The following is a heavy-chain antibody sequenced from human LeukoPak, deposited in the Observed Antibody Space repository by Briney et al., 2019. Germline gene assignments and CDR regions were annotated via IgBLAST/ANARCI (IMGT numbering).Heavy chain of an antibody. D-gene: IGHD5-24*01. V-gene: IGHV3-48*03. CDR1: GFTFSSYE. CDR3: ARAADVEMATINFDY. CDR2: ISSSGSTM. Sequence: GGSLRLSCAASGFTFSSYEMNWVRRAPGKGLEGVSYISSSGSTMYYADSVKGRFTISRDNAKNSLYLQMNSLRAEDTAVYYCARAADVEMATINFDYWGQGTLVTVSS. J-gene: IGHJ4*02.